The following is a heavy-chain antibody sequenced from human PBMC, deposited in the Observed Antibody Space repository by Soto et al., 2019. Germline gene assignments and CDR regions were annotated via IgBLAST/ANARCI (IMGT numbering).Heavy chain of an antibody. CDR1: GFTFDDYA. D-gene: IGHD3-9*01. J-gene: IGHJ4*02. V-gene: IGHV3-9*01. CDR2: ISWNSGSI. CDR3: ASGRGYDILTGYYHYFDY. Sequence: EVQLVESGGGLAQPGRSLRLSCAASGFTFDDYAMHWVRQAPGKGLEWVSGISWNSGSIGYADSVKGRFTISRDNAKKSLYLQMNSLRDEDTALYYCASGRGYDILTGYYHYFDYWGQGTLVTVSS.